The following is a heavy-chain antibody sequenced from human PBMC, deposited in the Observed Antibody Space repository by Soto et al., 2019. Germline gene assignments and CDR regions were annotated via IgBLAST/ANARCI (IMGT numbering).Heavy chain of an antibody. CDR1: GGSFSGYY. CDR3: ARGNHYYDSSGPSRAHWYFDL. J-gene: IGHJ2*01. V-gene: IGHV4-34*01. Sequence: QVQLQQWGAGLLKPSETLSLTCGVYGGSFSGYYWSWIRQPPGKGLEWIGEINHSGSTNYNPSLKSRVTISVETSKNQFSLKLSSVTAADTAVYSCARGNHYYDSSGPSRAHWYFDLWGRGTLVTVSS. D-gene: IGHD3-22*01. CDR2: INHSGST.